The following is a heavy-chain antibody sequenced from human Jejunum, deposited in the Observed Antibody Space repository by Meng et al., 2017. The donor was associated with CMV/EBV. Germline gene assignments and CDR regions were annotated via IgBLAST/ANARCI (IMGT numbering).Heavy chain of an antibody. D-gene: IGHD3-22*01. CDR2: IKSKNNGATT. V-gene: IGHV3-15*01. CDR1: GFTFSSTW. CDR3: SATFHADSSGKY. J-gene: IGHJ4*02. Sequence: GQLVGWGGGLGQPGGSLRLSCAASGFTFSSTWMSWVRQAPGKGLEWIGRIKSKNNGATTDYAAPVTGRFTISRDDSKNTLYLQMNSLKTEDTAAYYCSATFHADSSGKYWGQGTLVTVSS.